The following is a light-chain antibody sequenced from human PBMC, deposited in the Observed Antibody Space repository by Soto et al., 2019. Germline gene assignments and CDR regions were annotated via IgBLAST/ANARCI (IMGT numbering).Light chain of an antibody. CDR3: QQFAASPRT. CDR1: QSIATSQ. J-gene: IGKJ1*01. CDR2: GAS. Sequence: EIVLTQSPGTLSLSPGERATLFCRASQSIATSQLAWYQQKPGQAPRLLIGASTRATGIPDRFSDSGSGTDFTLTISRLEPEEFAVYYCQQFAASPRTFGQGTTVEIK. V-gene: IGKV3-20*01.